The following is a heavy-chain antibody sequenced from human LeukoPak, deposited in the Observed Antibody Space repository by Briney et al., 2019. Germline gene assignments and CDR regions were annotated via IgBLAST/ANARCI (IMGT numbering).Heavy chain of an antibody. CDR2: ISGSGGST. D-gene: IGHD5-12*01. V-gene: IGHV3-23*01. J-gene: IGHJ4*02. CDR3: AKAQSFIVAVFDY. CDR1: GFTFSGSA. Sequence: GGSLRLSCAASGFTFSGSAMHWVRQAPGKGLEWVSAISGSGGSTYYADSVKGRFTISRDNSKNTLYLQMNSLRAEDTAVYYCAKAQSFIVAVFDYWGQGTLVTVSS.